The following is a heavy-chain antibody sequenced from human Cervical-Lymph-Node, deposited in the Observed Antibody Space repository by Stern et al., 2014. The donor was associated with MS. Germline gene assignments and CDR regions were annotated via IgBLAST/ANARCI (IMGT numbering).Heavy chain of an antibody. CDR3: ARDKSIEVVGPWDY. Sequence: VHLVESGAEVKKPGASVKLSCKASGYTFTRYYMHWVRQAPGQGLEWMGIINPSGDSTSYAQKFQGRVTVTRDTSTSTLYMDLRSLRSDDTAVYYCARDKSIEVVGPWDYWGQGTLITVSS. V-gene: IGHV1-46*01. D-gene: IGHD6-19*01. J-gene: IGHJ4*02. CDR1: GYTFTRYY. CDR2: INPSGDST.